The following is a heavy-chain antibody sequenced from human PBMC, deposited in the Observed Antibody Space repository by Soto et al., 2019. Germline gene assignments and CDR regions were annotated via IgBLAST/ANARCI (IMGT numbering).Heavy chain of an antibody. CDR3: ARKMSAFDV. Sequence: QLKLQESGPGLVRPSETLSLTCTVSGGSVSHSYHWGWIRQPPGKGLEWIGNVYYYGNAYYKSSLKRRVTISRDTSENHFSLRVTSVTAADTAVYYCARKMSAFDVWGLGTMVAVCS. CDR1: GGSVSHSYH. J-gene: IGHJ3*01. CDR2: VYYYGNA. V-gene: IGHV4-39*02.